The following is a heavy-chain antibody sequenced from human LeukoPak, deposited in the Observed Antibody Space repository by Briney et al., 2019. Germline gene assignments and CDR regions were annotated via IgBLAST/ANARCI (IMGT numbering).Heavy chain of an antibody. CDR3: ARDTYYGSGSYVVDP. CDR2: IYYSGST. D-gene: IGHD3-10*01. J-gene: IGHJ5*02. V-gene: IGHV4-61*01. Sequence: SETLSLTCTVFGGSVSSGSYYWSWIRQPPGKGLEWIGYIYYSGSTNYNPSLKSRVTISVDTSKNQFSLELSSVTAADTAVYYCARDTYYGSGSYVVDPWGQGTLVTVSS. CDR1: GGSVSSGSYY.